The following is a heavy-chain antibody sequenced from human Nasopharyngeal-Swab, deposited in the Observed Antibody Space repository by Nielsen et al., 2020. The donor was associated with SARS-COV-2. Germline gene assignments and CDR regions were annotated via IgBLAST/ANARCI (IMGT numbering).Heavy chain of an antibody. CDR2: ISSNGGST. CDR1: GFTFSSYA. D-gene: IGHD6-19*01. V-gene: IGHV3-64*01. J-gene: IGHJ3*02. CDR3: ARGRSSGWYKAFDI. Sequence: GESLKISCAASGFTFSSYAMHWVRQAPGKGLEYVSAISSNGGSTYYANSVKGRFTISRDNSKNTLYLQMGSLRAEDMAVYYCARGRSSGWYKAFDIWSQGTMVTVSS.